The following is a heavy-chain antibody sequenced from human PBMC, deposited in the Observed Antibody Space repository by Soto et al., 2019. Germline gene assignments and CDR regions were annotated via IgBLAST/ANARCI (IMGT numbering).Heavy chain of an antibody. V-gene: IGHV1-2*04. CDR1: GYIFPDYY. CDR3: ARGEQLVHFDS. J-gene: IGHJ4*01. Sequence: QVQLVQSGAEVKKPGASVKVSCKASGYIFPDYYVHWVRQAPGEGLEWMGRINPNGGRTTYAQKFEGWVTMSTDTSISTAYMELSRLNFDDTAVYYCARGEQLVHFDSWGQGTLVTVSS. D-gene: IGHD6-6*01. CDR2: INPNGGRT.